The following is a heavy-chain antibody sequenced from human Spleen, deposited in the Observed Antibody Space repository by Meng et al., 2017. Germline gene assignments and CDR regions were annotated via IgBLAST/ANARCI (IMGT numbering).Heavy chain of an antibody. CDR2: IGHSGFT. J-gene: IGHJ5*02. D-gene: IGHD6-19*01. CDR3: VRSSAWVRTGFDP. CDR1: GGSISTSGYY. V-gene: IGHV4-39*01. Sequence: QPQLPESGPGLVRPSEALSLTCRVSGGSISTSGYYWGWIRQPPGKGLEWIGSIGHSGFTYYTPSLKSRVTVSIDTSRNQFSLWLTSVTAADTAVYYCVRSSAWVRTGFDPWGQGTLVTVSS.